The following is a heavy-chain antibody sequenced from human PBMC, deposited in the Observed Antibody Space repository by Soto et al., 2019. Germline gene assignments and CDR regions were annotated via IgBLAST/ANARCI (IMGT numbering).Heavy chain of an antibody. Sequence: GGSLRLSCAASGFTFSSYSMNWVRQAPGKGLEWVSSISSSSSYIYYADSVKGRFTISRDNAKNSLYLQMNSLRAEDTAVYYCARDFRITFGGVIDPPTTHIFDYWGQGTLVTVSS. CDR2: ISSSSSYI. CDR1: GFTFSSYS. D-gene: IGHD3-16*02. V-gene: IGHV3-21*01. J-gene: IGHJ4*02. CDR3: ARDFRITFGGVIDPPTTHIFDY.